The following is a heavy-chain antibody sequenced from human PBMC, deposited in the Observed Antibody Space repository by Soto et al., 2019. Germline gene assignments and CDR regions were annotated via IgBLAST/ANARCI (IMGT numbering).Heavy chain of an antibody. CDR1: GFTFSSYS. D-gene: IGHD2-8*01. CDR2: ISSSSSYI. Sequence: GGSLRLSCAASGFTFSSYSMNWVRQAPGKGLEWVSSISSSSSYIYYADSVKGRFTISRDNAKNSLYLQMNSLRAEDTAVYYCARDKDCTNGVCFFGVDVWGKGTTVTVSS. J-gene: IGHJ6*04. V-gene: IGHV3-21*01. CDR3: ARDKDCTNGVCFFGVDV.